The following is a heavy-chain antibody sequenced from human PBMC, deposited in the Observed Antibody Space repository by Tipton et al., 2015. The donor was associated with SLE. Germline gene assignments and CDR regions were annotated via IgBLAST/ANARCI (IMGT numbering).Heavy chain of an antibody. CDR2: ISSSSSYI. CDR1: GFTFSSYA. CDR3: ARDRIWYFDL. Sequence: SLRLSCAASGFTFSSYAMSWVRQAPGKGLEWVSFISSSSSYIYYADSMKGRFTISRDNAKNSLYLQMNSLRAEDTAVYYCARDRIWYFDLWGRGTLVTVSS. D-gene: IGHD3-10*01. J-gene: IGHJ2*01. V-gene: IGHV3-21*01.